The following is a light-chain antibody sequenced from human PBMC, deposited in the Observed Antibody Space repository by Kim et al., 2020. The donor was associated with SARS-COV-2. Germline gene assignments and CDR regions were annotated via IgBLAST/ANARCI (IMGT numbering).Light chain of an antibody. Sequence: RASINCKSSQSLCYTSHNKSYLAWFQQKPGQPPKLRIYWASVRESGVPDRFSGSGSGTDFSLTIDSLQAEDVAVYSCQQYYSSPWTFGQGTKLEIK. V-gene: IGKV4-1*01. CDR2: WAS. CDR3: QQYYSSPWT. J-gene: IGKJ1*01. CDR1: QSLCYTSHNKSY.